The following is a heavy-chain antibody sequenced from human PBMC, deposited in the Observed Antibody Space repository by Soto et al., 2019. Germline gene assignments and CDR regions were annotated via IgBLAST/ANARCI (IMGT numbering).Heavy chain of an antibody. CDR2: ISGSGGSA. CDR1: GFTFRSYA. Sequence: GSLRLSCLASGFTFRSYAMTWVRQGPGRGLEWVSAISGSGGSAFSADSVKGRFTISRDNSKNTLFLQMNSLRAEDTAVYYCAKDPGGYYYDSSGYYYPWFDPWGQGTLVTVSS. D-gene: IGHD3-22*01. CDR3: AKDPGGYYYDSSGYYYPWFDP. V-gene: IGHV3-23*01. J-gene: IGHJ5*02.